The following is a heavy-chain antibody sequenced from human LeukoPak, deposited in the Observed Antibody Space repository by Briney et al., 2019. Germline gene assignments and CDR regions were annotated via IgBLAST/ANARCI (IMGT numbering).Heavy chain of an antibody. CDR2: ISSSSSYI. J-gene: IGHJ4*02. CDR1: GFTFTRYS. D-gene: IGHD6-13*01. CDR3: ARDSSWHVPVPENPVAFDY. Sequence: GGSLRLSCAGSGFTFTRYSINWVRQAPGKGLEWVSSISSSSSYIYYADSVKGRFTISRDNAKNSLYLQMNSLRAEDTAVYYCARDSSWHVPVPENPVAFDYWGQGTLVTVSS. V-gene: IGHV3-21*01.